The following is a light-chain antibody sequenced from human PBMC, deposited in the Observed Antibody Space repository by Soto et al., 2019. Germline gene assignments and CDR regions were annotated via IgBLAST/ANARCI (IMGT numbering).Light chain of an antibody. CDR1: SSDVGSYNR. Sequence: HSVLTQAPSVSGSPGQSVTISCTGTSSDVGSYNRVSWYQQPPGTAPKLMIYEVSNRPSGVPDRFSGSKSGNTASLTISGLQAEDEADYYCSSYTSSSTYVFGTGTKVTVL. J-gene: IGLJ1*01. CDR2: EVS. CDR3: SSYTSSSTYV. V-gene: IGLV2-18*02.